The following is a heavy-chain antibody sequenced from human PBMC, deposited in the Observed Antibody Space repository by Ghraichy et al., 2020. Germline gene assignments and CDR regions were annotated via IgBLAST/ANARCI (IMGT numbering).Heavy chain of an antibody. CDR3: ARGRECSSSRRQSYYYYYGMDV. Sequence: SETLSLTCAVYGGSFSGYYWSWIRQPPGKGLEWIGEINHSGSTNYNPSLKSRVTISVDTSKNQFSLKLSSVTAADTAVYYCARGRECSSSRRQSYYYYYGMDVWGQGTTVTVSS. CDR1: GGSFSGYY. J-gene: IGHJ6*02. V-gene: IGHV4-34*01. D-gene: IGHD6-13*01. CDR2: INHSGST.